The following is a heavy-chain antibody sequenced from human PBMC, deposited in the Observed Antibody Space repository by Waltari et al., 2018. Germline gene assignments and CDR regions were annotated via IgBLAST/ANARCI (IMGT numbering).Heavy chain of an antibody. D-gene: IGHD2-2*01. CDR2: IYSGGST. V-gene: IGHV3-23*03. Sequence: EVQLLESGGGLVQPGGSLRLSCAASGFTFSSYAMSWVRQAPGKGLEWVSVIYSGGSTYYADSVKGRFTISRDNSKNTLYLQMNSLRAEDTAVYYCAKVVVPAALYYFDYWGQGTLVTVSS. CDR1: GFTFSSYA. CDR3: AKVVVPAALYYFDY. J-gene: IGHJ4*02.